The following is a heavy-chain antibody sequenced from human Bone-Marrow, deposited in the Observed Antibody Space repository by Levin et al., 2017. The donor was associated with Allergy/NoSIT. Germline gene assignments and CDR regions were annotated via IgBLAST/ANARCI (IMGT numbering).Heavy chain of an antibody. Sequence: LSLTCAASGFTFSSYAMSWVRQAPGKGLEWVSAISGSGGSTYYADSVKGRFTISRDNSKNTLYLQMNSLRAEDTAVYYCAKDVLAATHYYYYGMDGWGQGTTVTVSS. CDR2: ISGSGGST. V-gene: IGHV3-23*01. CDR3: AKDVLAATHYYYYGMDG. J-gene: IGHJ6*02. D-gene: IGHD2-15*01. CDR1: GFTFSSYA.